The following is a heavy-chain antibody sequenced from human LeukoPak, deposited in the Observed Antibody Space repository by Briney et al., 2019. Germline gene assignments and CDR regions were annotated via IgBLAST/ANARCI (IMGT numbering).Heavy chain of an antibody. CDR1: RFSFSSYG. CDR2: FSGSGGST. V-gene: IGHV3-23*01. D-gene: IGHD1-7*01. J-gene: IGHJ4*02. CDR3: AKGTYNWNYPTPFGY. Sequence: GGPLRPSWAASRFSFSSYGMNWVRKAPGKGLEWVSAFSGSGGSTYYADSVKGRFTISRDNSKNTLYLQMNSLRAEDTAVYYCAKGTYNWNYPTPFGYWGQGTLVTVSS.